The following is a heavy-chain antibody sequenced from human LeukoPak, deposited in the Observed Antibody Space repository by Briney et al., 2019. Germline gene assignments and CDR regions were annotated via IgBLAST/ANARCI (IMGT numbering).Heavy chain of an antibody. V-gene: IGHV4-4*07. D-gene: IGHD1-1*01. CDR2: IYTSGST. CDR1: GGSISSYY. CDR3: ARDPVGHKGPTLENNWFDP. Sequence: PSETLSLTCTVSGGSISSYYWSWIRQPAGKGLERIGRIYTSGSTNYNPSLKSRVTISVDKSKNQFSLKLSSVTAADTAVYYCARDPVGHKGPTLENNWFDPWGQGTLVTVSS. J-gene: IGHJ5*02.